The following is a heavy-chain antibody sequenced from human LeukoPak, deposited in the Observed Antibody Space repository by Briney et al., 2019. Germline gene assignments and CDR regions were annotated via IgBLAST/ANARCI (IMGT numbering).Heavy chain of an antibody. J-gene: IGHJ5*02. CDR2: ISSSSSYI. CDR1: GFTFSSYS. V-gene: IGHV3-21*01. D-gene: IGHD6-13*01. Sequence: GGSLRLSCAASGFTFSSYSMNWVRQAPGKGLEWVSSISSSSSYIYYADSVKGRFTISRDNAKNSLYLQMNSLRAEDTAVYYCARGVSSWYRGTGYNWFDPWGQGTLVTVSS. CDR3: ARGVSSWYRGTGYNWFDP.